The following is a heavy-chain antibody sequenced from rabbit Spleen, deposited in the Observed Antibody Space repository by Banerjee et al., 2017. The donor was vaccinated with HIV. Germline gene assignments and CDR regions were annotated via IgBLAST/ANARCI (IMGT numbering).Heavy chain of an antibody. Sequence: QEQLEESGGVLVKPEGSLTLTCTASGFSFSSSYWICWVRQAPGKGLEWIGCIYTGSGSTYYASWAKGRLTISKTSSTTVTLQMTSLTAADTATYFCARDLVAVIGWNFSLWGPGTLVTVS. CDR2: IYTGSGST. CDR3: ARDLVAVIGWNFSL. CDR1: GFSFSSSYW. V-gene: IGHV1S45*01. D-gene: IGHD1-1*01. J-gene: IGHJ4*01.